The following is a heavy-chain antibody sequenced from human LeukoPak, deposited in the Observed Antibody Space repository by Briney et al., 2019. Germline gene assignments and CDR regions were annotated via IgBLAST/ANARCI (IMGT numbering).Heavy chain of an antibody. CDR2: ISGSSSHI. D-gene: IGHD1-26*01. Sequence: GGSLRLSCAASGFTFSNYNINWVRHAPGKGLEWVSSISGSSSHIHYADSVKGRFTISRDNAKSSLYLQMSSLRVEDTAVYYCASDEGIVRAMKSKAVALWGPGTLVIVSA. J-gene: IGHJ4*02. CDR3: ASDEGIVRAMKSKAVAL. CDR1: GFTFSNYN. V-gene: IGHV3-21*01.